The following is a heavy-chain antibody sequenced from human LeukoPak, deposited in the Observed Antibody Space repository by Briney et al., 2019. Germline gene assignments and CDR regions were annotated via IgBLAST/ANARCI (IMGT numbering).Heavy chain of an antibody. D-gene: IGHD3-10*02. V-gene: IGHV4-59*01. CDR2: TYYSGNT. CDR3: ARSTGSTMFLDY. Sequence: SETLSLTCTVSGGSISPYYWSWIRQPPGKGLEWLGYTYYSGNTNYNPSLKSRVAISVDTSKNQFSLKLSSVTAADTAVYYCARSTGSTMFLDYWGQGTLVTVSS. CDR1: GGSISPYY. J-gene: IGHJ4*02.